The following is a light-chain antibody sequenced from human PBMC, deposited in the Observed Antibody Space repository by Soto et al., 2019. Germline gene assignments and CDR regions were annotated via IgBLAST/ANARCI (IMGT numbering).Light chain of an antibody. V-gene: IGKV3-20*01. Sequence: EIVLTQSPGTLSLSPGERATLSCRASQSVSSSYLAWYQQKGGQAPRLLIYGASSRATGIPDRFSGSGSGTDFTLTISRLEPEDFAVYYCQQSVRSPWTFGQGTKVEIK. CDR2: GAS. J-gene: IGKJ1*01. CDR3: QQSVRSPWT. CDR1: QSVSSSY.